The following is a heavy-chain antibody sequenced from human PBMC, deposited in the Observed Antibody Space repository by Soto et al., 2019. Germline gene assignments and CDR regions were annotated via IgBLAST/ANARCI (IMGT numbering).Heavy chain of an antibody. D-gene: IGHD2-21*02. Sequence: EVQLLESGGGLVQPGGSLRLSCAGSGFTFRAYTMAWVRQAPGKGLEWVSGIDGRDGTYYADSVKGRFNISRDSSRNTLFLQMKSLRADETAVYYCAKTGPVTARIRFDYWGQGALVTVS. CDR3: AKTGPVTARIRFDY. CDR2: IDGRDGT. V-gene: IGHV3-23*01. J-gene: IGHJ4*02. CDR1: GFTFRAYT.